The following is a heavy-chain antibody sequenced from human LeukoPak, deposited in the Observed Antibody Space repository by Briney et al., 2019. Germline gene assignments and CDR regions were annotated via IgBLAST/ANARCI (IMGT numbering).Heavy chain of an antibody. CDR2: INPNSGDT. J-gene: IGHJ4*02. Sequence: GAAVKVCCKASGYTFTGYHMHWVRQAPGQGLEWMGRINPNSGDTNYAQKFQGRVTMTRDTSISTAYMELSRLRSDDTAVYYCARDYCSSTSCLFDYWGQGTLVTVSS. CDR1: GYTFTGYH. CDR3: ARDYCSSTSCLFDY. D-gene: IGHD2-2*01. V-gene: IGHV1-2*06.